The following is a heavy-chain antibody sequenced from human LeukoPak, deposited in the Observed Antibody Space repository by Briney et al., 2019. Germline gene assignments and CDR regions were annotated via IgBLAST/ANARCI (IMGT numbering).Heavy chain of an antibody. V-gene: IGHV4-34*01. CDR3: ARGGDYDYVWGSNKYYFDY. CDR1: GGSFSGYY. D-gene: IGHD3-16*01. Sequence: SETLSLTCAVYGGSFSGYYWSWIRQPPGKGLEWIGEINHSGSTNYNPSLKSRVTISVDTSKNQFSLKLSSVTAADTAVYYYARGGDYDYVWGSNKYYFDYWGQGTLVTVSS. CDR2: INHSGST. J-gene: IGHJ4*02.